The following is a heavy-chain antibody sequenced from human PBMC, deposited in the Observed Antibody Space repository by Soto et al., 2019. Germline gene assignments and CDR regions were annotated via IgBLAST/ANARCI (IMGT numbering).Heavy chain of an antibody. D-gene: IGHD1-26*01. CDR3: AKQPLWVSGEFDY. V-gene: IGHV3-23*01. Sequence: GGSLRLSYAASGFTFSSYAMTWVRQAPGKGLEWVSLISGNTYNTLYADSVKGRFTISRDNSKNTLYLQMNSLRAEDTAIYYCAKQPLWVSGEFDYWGQGTLVTVSS. CDR2: ISGNTYNT. CDR1: GFTFSSYA. J-gene: IGHJ4*02.